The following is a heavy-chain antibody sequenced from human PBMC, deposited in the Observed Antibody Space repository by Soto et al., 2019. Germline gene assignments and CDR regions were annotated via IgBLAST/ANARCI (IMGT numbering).Heavy chain of an antibody. D-gene: IGHD3-10*01. CDR2: IDSGGIT. Sequence: GGSLRLSCAASEFSVSTNYMTWVRQAPGKGLEWVSLIDSGGITDYTDSVKGRFTISRDISSNTIYLHMTSLRADDTAIYYCTRAGSDPGNLYISNYYAMDVWGRGTTVTVSS. J-gene: IGHJ6*02. CDR3: TRAGSDPGNLYISNYYAMDV. V-gene: IGHV3-53*01. CDR1: EFSVSTNY.